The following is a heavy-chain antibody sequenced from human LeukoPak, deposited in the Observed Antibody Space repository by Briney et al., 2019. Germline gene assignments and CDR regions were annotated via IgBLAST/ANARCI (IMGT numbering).Heavy chain of an antibody. CDR1: GFTFGDYA. V-gene: IGHV3-49*04. D-gene: IGHD5-18*01. CDR3: TRDGYSYAGGGFDY. J-gene: IGHJ4*02. CDR2: IRSKAYGGTT. Sequence: GGSLRLSCTASGFTFGDYAMSWVRQAPGKGLEWVGFIRSKAYGGTTEYAASVKGRFTISRDDSKSIAYLQMNSLKTEDTAVYYCTRDGYSYAGGGFDYWGQGTLVTVSS.